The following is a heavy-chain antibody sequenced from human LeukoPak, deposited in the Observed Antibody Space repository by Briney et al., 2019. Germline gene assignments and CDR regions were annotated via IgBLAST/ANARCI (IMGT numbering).Heavy chain of an antibody. CDR2: IYYSGST. J-gene: IGHJ5*02. V-gene: IGHV4-61*08. CDR1: GGSISSGGYS. Sequence: SQTLSLTCAVSGGSISSGGYSWSWIRQPPGKGLEWIGYIYYSGSTNYNPSLKSRVTISVDTSKNQFSLRLSSVTAADTAVYYCAREDYDFWSGSGGWFDPWGQGTLVTVSS. CDR3: AREDYDFWSGSGGWFDP. D-gene: IGHD3-3*01.